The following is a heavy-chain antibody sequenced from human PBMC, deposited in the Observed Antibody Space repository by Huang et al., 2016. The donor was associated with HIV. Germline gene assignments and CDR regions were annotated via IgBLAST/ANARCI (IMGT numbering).Heavy chain of an antibody. J-gene: IGHJ4*02. CDR2: TYYRSKWYT. CDR1: GDSVSRDSGA. V-gene: IGHV6-1*01. CDR3: TRGVRDFDS. D-gene: IGHD3-3*01. Sequence: QVQLQQSGPGLVKPSQTLSLTCAISGDSVSRDSGAWNWIRQSPSRGLAWLGMTYYRSKWYTKYAISVRSRITIKSDTSKNQFSLHLNSVTPEDTGVYYCTRGVRDFDSWGQGTLVTVSS.